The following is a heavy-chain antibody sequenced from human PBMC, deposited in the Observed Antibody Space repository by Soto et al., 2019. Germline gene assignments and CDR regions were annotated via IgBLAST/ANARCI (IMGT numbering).Heavy chain of an antibody. CDR3: AAHGGGIQLWAPYFDY. J-gene: IGHJ4*02. CDR1: GFTFSSYS. Sequence: EVQLVESGGGLVKPGGSLRLSCAASGFTFSSYSMNWVRQAPGKGLEWVSSISSSSSYIYYADSVKGRFTISRDNAKNSLYLQMNSRRAEDTAVYYCAAHGGGIQLWAPYFDYWGQGTLVTVSS. V-gene: IGHV3-21*01. CDR2: ISSSSSYI. D-gene: IGHD5-18*01.